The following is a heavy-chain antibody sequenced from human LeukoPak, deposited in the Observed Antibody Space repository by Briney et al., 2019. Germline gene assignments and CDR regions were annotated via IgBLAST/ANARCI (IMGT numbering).Heavy chain of an antibody. D-gene: IGHD5-24*01. V-gene: IGHV3-13*01. CDR3: ARGDPEMATTQAFDY. J-gene: IGHJ4*02. CDR1: GFTFSSYD. Sequence: GGSLRLSCAASGFTFSSYDMHWVRQATGKGLEWVSAIGTAGDTYYPGSVKGRFTISRENAKNSLYLQMNSLSAGDTAVYYCARGDPEMATTQAFDYWGQGTLVTVSS. CDR2: IGTAGDT.